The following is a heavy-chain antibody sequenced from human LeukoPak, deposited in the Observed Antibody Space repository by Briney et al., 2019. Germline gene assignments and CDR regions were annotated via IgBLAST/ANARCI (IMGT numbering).Heavy chain of an antibody. Sequence: VSGPTLVQPTQTLTLTCTFSGFSLSTSGVCVHWIRQPPGKALEFLALISWNDDKHYSPSLKSRLTITKDTSKNQVVLTMTNMDPVDTATYYCARGLGYIVDYWGQGTLVTVSS. CDR3: ARGLGYIVDY. D-gene: IGHD2-15*01. CDR1: GFSLSTSGVC. CDR2: ISWNDDK. J-gene: IGHJ4*02. V-gene: IGHV2-5*01.